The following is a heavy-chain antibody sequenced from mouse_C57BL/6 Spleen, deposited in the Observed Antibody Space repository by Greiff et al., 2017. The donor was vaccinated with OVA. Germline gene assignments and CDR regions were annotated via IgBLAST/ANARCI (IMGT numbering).Heavy chain of an antibody. V-gene: IGHV1-50*01. CDR1: GYTFTSYW. CDR3: ARRLYDYDPCYAMDY. D-gene: IGHD2-4*01. Sequence: VQLQQPGAELVKPGASVKLSCKASGYTFTSYWMPWVKQRPGQGLEWIGEIDPSDSYTNYNQNFKGKATLTVDTSFSPAYMQLSSLTSEDSAVYYCARRLYDYDPCYAMDYWGQGTSVTVSS. CDR2: IDPSDSYT. J-gene: IGHJ4*01.